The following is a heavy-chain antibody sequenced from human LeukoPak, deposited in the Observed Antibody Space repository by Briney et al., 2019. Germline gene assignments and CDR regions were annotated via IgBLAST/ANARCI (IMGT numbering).Heavy chain of an antibody. D-gene: IGHD3-22*01. J-gene: IGHJ4*02. V-gene: IGHV3-21*01. CDR1: GFTFSTYS. CDR3: ARESSGYFY. CDR2: ISSGSSFI. Sequence: PGGSLRLSCAASGFTFSTYSMNWVRQAPGKGLEWVSSISSGSSFIYYADSVKDRFTISRDNAKNSLFLQMNSLRAEGTAVYYCARESSGYFYWGQGTLVTVSS.